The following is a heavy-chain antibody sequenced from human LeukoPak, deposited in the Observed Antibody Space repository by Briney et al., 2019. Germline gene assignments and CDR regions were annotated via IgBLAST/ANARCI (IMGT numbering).Heavy chain of an antibody. CDR2: IKQDGGER. D-gene: IGHD1-14*01. J-gene: IGHJ6*03. V-gene: IGHV3-7*01. CDR1: GFIFSNYW. Sequence: PGGSLRLSCAASGFIFSNYWMGWVRQGPGKGLEWVANIKQDGGERYYVDSVKGRFTISRDNAKNSLYLEMNSLRAEDTAVYYCARARRTSVLRQYYYYMDVWGKGTTVTVSS. CDR3: ARARRTSVLRQYYYYMDV.